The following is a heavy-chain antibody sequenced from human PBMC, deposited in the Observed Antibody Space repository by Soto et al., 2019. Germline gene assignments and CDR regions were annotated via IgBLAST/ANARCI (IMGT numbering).Heavy chain of an antibody. Sequence: SVKVSCKASGCTFSSYAISWVRQAPGQGLEWMGGIIPIFGTANYAQRFQGRVTITADESTSTAYMELSSLRSEDTAVYYCARDKPNGSGWYYFDYWGQGTLVTVSS. V-gene: IGHV1-69*13. CDR1: GCTFSSYA. J-gene: IGHJ4*02. CDR2: IIPIFGTA. CDR3: ARDKPNGSGWYYFDY. D-gene: IGHD6-19*01.